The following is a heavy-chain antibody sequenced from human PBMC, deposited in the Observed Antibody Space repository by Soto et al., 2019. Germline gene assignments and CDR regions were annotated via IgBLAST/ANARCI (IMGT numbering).Heavy chain of an antibody. CDR3: ASPTREWLPPARDYCYGMDV. J-gene: IGHJ6*02. Sequence: QVQLVQSGAEVKKPGSSVKVSCKASGGTFSSYAISWVRQAPGQGLEWMGGIIPIFGTANYAQKFQGRVTITADKSTSTAYMELSSLRSEGTAVYYCASPTREWLPPARDYCYGMDVWGQGTTVTVSS. CDR2: IIPIFGTA. CDR1: GGTFSSYA. V-gene: IGHV1-69*06. D-gene: IGHD3-3*01.